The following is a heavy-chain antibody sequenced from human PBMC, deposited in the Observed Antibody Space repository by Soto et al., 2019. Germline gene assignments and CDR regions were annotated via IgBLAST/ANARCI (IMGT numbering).Heavy chain of an antibody. D-gene: IGHD4-17*01. CDR3: ARVSQLDGDYLAFDY. Sequence: PSETLSLTCTVSGGSISSGDYYWSWIRQPQGKGLEWIGYIYYSGSTYYNPSLKSRVTISVDTSKNQFSLKLSSVTAADTAVYYCARVSQLDGDYLAFDYWGQGTLVTVSS. J-gene: IGHJ4*02. CDR2: IYYSGST. V-gene: IGHV4-30-4*01. CDR1: GGSISSGDYY.